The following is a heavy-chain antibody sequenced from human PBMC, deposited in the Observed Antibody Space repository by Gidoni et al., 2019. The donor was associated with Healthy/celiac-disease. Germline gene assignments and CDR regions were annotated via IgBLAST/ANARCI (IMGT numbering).Heavy chain of an antibody. V-gene: IGHV3-53*01. CDR3: AREGHADSFPDYYYYYYMDV. D-gene: IGHD2-2*01. J-gene: IGHJ6*03. Sequence: EVQLVESGGGLIQPGGSLRLSCAASGFTVSSNYMSWVRQAPGKGLEWVSVIYSGGSTYYADSVKGRFTISRDNSKNTLYLQMNSLRAEDTAVYYCAREGHADSFPDYYYYYYMDVWGKGTTVTVSS. CDR2: IYSGGST. CDR1: GFTVSSNY.